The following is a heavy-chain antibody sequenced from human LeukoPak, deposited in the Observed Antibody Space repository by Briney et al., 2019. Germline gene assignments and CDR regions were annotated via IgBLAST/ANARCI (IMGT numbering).Heavy chain of an antibody. Sequence: SETLSLTCTVSGGSISSNYLSWIRQPPGKGLEWIGDIYDSGGTNYNPSLNSRVTISVDTSKIQFSLKLSSVTAADTAVYYCARGGGPRPFDCWGQGTLVTVSS. CDR1: GGSISSNY. J-gene: IGHJ4*02. CDR2: IYDSGGT. CDR3: ARGGGPRPFDC. V-gene: IGHV4-59*01.